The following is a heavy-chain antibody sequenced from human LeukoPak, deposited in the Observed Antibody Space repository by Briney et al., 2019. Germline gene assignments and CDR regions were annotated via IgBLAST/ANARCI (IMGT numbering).Heavy chain of an antibody. D-gene: IGHD2-2*01. V-gene: IGHV7-4-1*02. CDR1: GYTFTSYA. CDR2: INTNTGNP. CDR3: ARDLKGQGPAAMFSWFDP. Sequence: ASVKVSCKASGYTFTSYAMNWVRQAPGQGLEWMGWINTNTGNPTYAQGFTGRFVFSLDTSVSTAYLRISSLKAEDTAVYYCARDLKGQGPAAMFSWFDPWGQGTLVTVSS. J-gene: IGHJ5*02.